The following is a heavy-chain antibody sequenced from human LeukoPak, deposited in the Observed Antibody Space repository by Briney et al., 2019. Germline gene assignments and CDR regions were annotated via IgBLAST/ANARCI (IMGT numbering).Heavy chain of an antibody. D-gene: IGHD3-22*01. CDR2: INPSGGST. Sequence: VASVKVSCKASGYTFTSYYMHWVRQAPGQGLEWMGIINPSGGSTSYAQKFQGRVAMTRDTSTSTVYMELSSLRSEDTAVYYCAGVDSSGYYYWGQGTLVTVSS. V-gene: IGHV1-46*01. CDR1: GYTFTSYY. CDR3: AGVDSSGYYY. J-gene: IGHJ4*02.